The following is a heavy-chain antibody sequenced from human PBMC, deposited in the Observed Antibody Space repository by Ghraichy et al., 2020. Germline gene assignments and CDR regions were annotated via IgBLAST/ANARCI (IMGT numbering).Heavy chain of an antibody. J-gene: IGHJ6*02. Sequence: ASVKVSCKASGYTFTGYYMHWVRQAPGQGLEWMGWINPNSGGTNYAQKFQGWVTMTRDTSISTAYMELSRLRSDDTAVYYCARDHLSPAGPNSPRYSSGWSGMDVWGQGTTVTVSS. V-gene: IGHV1-2*04. D-gene: IGHD6-19*01. CDR2: INPNSGGT. CDR1: GYTFTGYY. CDR3: ARDHLSPAGPNSPRYSSGWSGMDV.